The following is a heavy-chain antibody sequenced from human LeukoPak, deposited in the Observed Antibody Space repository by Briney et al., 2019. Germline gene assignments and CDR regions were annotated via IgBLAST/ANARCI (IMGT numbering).Heavy chain of an antibody. D-gene: IGHD3-10*01. CDR1: GGSISSYY. CDR3: ARDMVRGVITWFDP. Sequence: SETLSLTCTVSGGSISSYYWSWIRQPAGKGLEWIGRIYTSGSTNYNPSLKSRVTMSVDTSKNQFSLKLSSVTAADTAVYYCARDMVRGVITWFDPWGQGALVTVSS. CDR2: IYTSGST. V-gene: IGHV4-4*07. J-gene: IGHJ5*02.